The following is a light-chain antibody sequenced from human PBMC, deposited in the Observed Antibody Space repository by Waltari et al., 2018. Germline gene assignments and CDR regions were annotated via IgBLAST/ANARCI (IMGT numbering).Light chain of an antibody. J-gene: IGKJ4*01. CDR1: QSISNW. Sequence: DIQMTQSPSTLSASVGDRVTITCRASQSISNWLAWYQQKPGKAPKLLSYKASTLESGGPSRFSGSGSGTEFTLTISSLQPDDFATYYCQQYNSYSLLTFGGGTKVEIK. V-gene: IGKV1-5*03. CDR3: QQYNSYSLLT. CDR2: KAS.